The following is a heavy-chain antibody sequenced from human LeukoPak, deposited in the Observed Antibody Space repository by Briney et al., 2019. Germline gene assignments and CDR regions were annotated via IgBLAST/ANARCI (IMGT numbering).Heavy chain of an antibody. D-gene: IGHD4-17*01. CDR1: GYSISSGYY. V-gene: IGHV4-38-2*01. CDR3: ARCGKDGDYVQN. J-gene: IGHJ4*02. CDR2: IYYSGST. Sequence: SETLSLTCAVSGYSISSGYYWGWIRQPPGKGLEWIGSIYYSGSTYYNPSLKSRVTISVDTSKNQFSLKLSSVTAADTAVYYCARCGKDGDYVQNWGQGTLVTVSS.